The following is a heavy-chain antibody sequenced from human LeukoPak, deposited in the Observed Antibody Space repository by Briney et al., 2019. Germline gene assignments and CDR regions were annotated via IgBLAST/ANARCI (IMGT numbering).Heavy chain of an antibody. Sequence: PGGSRRLSCAVSGFTFSNFAMNWVRQTTGKGLEWVSGISGSGGDSNHADSVTGRFTISRDNSKNTLYLQMNNLRAEDTAVYYCVTNYGDSREAFDIWGQGTMVTV. J-gene: IGHJ3*02. CDR2: ISGSGGDS. D-gene: IGHD4-17*01. CDR1: GFTFSNFA. V-gene: IGHV3-23*01. CDR3: VTNYGDSREAFDI.